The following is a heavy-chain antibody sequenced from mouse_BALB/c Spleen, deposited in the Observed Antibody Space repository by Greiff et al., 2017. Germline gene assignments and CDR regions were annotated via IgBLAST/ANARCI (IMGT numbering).Heavy chain of an antibody. Sequence: EVQLQQSGPELVKPGASVKISCKASGYTFTDYNMHWVKQSHGKSLEWIGYIYPYNGGTGYNQKFKSKATLTVDNSSSTAYMELRSLTSEDSAVYYCARKGSYYGNDWFAYWGQGTLVTVSA. CDR1: GYTFTDYN. J-gene: IGHJ3*01. D-gene: IGHD2-1*01. CDR2: IYPYNGGT. V-gene: IGHV1S29*02. CDR3: ARKGSYYGNDWFAY.